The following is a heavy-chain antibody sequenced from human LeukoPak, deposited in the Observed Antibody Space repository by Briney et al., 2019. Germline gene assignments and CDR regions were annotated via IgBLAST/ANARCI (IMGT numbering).Heavy chain of an antibody. Sequence: PGGSLRLSCAASGFTFSSYSMNWVRQAPGKGLEWVSSISSSSSYIYYADSVKGRFTLSRDNAKNSLYLQMNRLRAEDTAVYYCARDYDSSGYDPYYFDYWGQGTLVTVSS. CDR3: ARDYDSSGYDPYYFDY. V-gene: IGHV3-21*01. J-gene: IGHJ4*02. D-gene: IGHD3-22*01. CDR1: GFTFSSYS. CDR2: ISSSSSYI.